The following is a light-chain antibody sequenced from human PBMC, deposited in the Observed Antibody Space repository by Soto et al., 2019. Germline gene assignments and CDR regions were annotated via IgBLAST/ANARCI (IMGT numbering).Light chain of an antibody. V-gene: IGLV3-25*03. Sequence: SYELTQSPSLSVSPGQPATITCSGVALPKQYVYWYQQKPGQAPVLVIYKDTERPSGIPERFSGSSSGTTVTLTISGAQAEDEADYYCHSGDTTGRYRVFGGGTQLTVL. J-gene: IGLJ7*01. CDR2: KDT. CDR1: ALPKQY. CDR3: HSGDTTGRYRV.